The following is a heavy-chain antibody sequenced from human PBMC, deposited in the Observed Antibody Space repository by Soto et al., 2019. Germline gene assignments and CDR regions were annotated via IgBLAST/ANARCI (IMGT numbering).Heavy chain of an antibody. CDR1: GDSTTSDAYY. Sequence: PSETLSLTCSVSGDSTTSDAYYWGWIRQPPGKGLEWLGNIYYSGNTNYNPSLYGRVSMTVDTSKNQVSLNLRSVTAADTAVYYCARVSTVTKLDYWGHGMLVTVSS. V-gene: IGHV4-61*08. J-gene: IGHJ4*01. D-gene: IGHD4-17*01. CDR3: ARVSTVTKLDY. CDR2: IYYSGNT.